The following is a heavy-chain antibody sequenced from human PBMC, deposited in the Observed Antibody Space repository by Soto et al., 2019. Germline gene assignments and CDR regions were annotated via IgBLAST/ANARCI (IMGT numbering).Heavy chain of an antibody. Sequence: GGSLRLSCVASGFTYSKYWMSWARQAPGKGLEWVANIKQDASERNYMDSVRGRFTISRDNAKNSVYLRMDSLRAEDTAVYYCARDSRTLFETNRVRSDYWGQGTLVTVSS. CDR3: ARDSRTLFETNRVRSDY. CDR2: IKQDASER. CDR1: GFTYSKYW. V-gene: IGHV3-7*03. D-gene: IGHD2-2*01. J-gene: IGHJ4*02.